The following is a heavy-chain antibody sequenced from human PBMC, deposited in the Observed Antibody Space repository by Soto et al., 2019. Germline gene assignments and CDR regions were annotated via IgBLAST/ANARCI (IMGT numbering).Heavy chain of an antibody. CDR2: ISYDGSNK. CDR3: AKDFTGLGYCSGGSCYTGKIYYYYGMDV. V-gene: IGHV3-30*18. Sequence: GGSLRLSCAASGFTFSSYGMHWVRQAPGKGLEWVAVISYDGSNKYYADSVKGRFTISRDNSKNTLYLQMNSLRAEDTAVYYCAKDFTGLGYCSGGSCYTGKIYYYYGMDVWGQGTTVTVSS. J-gene: IGHJ6*02. CDR1: GFTFSSYG. D-gene: IGHD2-15*01.